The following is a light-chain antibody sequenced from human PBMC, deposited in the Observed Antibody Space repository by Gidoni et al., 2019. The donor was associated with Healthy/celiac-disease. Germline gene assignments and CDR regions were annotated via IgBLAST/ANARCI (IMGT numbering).Light chain of an antibody. J-gene: IGLJ2*01. CDR1: SSDVGGYNY. Sequence: QSALTQPPSASGSPGQPVTISCTGTSSDVGGYNYVSWYQQHPGKAPKLMISEVSKRPSGVPDRFSGSKSGNTASLTVSGLQAEDEADYYCSSYAGSNNLVFGGGTKLTVL. CDR2: EVS. CDR3: SSYAGSNNLV. V-gene: IGLV2-8*01.